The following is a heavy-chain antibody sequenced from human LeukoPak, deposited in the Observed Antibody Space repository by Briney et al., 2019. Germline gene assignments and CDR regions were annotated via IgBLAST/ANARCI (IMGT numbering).Heavy chain of an antibody. CDR2: IYYSGST. Sequence: SETLSLTCTVSGGSISSYYWSWIRQPPGKGLEWIGYIYYSGSTNYNPSLKSRVTISVDTSKNQFSLKLSSVTAADTAVYYCARVGKEQQPGAFDILGQGTMVTGSS. J-gene: IGHJ3*02. V-gene: IGHV4-59*01. D-gene: IGHD6-13*01. CDR3: ARVGKEQQPGAFDI. CDR1: GGSISSYY.